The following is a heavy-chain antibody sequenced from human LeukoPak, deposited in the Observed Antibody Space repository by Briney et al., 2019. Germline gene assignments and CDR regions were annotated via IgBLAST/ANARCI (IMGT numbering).Heavy chain of an antibody. Sequence: GASVNVSCKASRGTFSSYAISWVRQAPGQGLEWMGRIIPIFGTANYAQKFQGRVTIIPDESTSTDYMELSRLRSADTAVYYCASEYCSGGSCYGGRSDYWGQGTLVTVSS. CDR3: ASEYCSGGSCYGGRSDY. CDR2: IIPIFGTA. J-gene: IGHJ4*02. V-gene: IGHV1-69*13. D-gene: IGHD2-15*01. CDR1: RGTFSSYA.